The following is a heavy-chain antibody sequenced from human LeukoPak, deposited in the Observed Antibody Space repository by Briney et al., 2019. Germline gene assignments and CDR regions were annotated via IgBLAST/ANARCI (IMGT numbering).Heavy chain of an antibody. J-gene: IGHJ6*03. CDR2: IYTSGST. V-gene: IGHV4-4*07. CDR3: ARGKLRGYSGYENYYYYMDV. D-gene: IGHD5-12*01. Sequence: PSETLSLTCTVSGGSISSYYWSWIRQPAGKGLEWIGRIYTSGSTNYNPSLKSRVTMSVDTSKNQFSLKLSSVTAADAAVYYCARGKLRGYSGYENYYYYMDVWGKGTTVTVSS. CDR1: GGSISSYY.